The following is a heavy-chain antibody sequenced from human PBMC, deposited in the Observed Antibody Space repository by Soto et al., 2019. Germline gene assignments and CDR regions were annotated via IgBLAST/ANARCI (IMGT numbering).Heavy chain of an antibody. V-gene: IGHV3-23*01. CDR3: AKDKPGTTSFDY. Sequence: EVQLLESWGGLVQPGGSLRLSCAVSGFTINSYAMSWVRQAPGKGLEWVSAISDRGDTTHYADSVKGRFTISRDASKNTLYLQMSTLRAEDTALYYCAKDKPGTTSFDYWGQGTLVTVSS. CDR2: ISDRGDTT. CDR1: GFTINSYA. J-gene: IGHJ4*02. D-gene: IGHD1-1*01.